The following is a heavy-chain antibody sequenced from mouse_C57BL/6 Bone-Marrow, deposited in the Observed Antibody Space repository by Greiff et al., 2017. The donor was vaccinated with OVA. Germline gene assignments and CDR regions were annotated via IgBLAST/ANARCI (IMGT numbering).Heavy chain of an antibody. V-gene: IGHV1-81*01. CDR3: VMDDYWYVDV. D-gene: IGHD2-3*01. CDR2: IYPRSGNT. Sequence: QVQLQQSGAELARPGASVKLSCKASGYTFTSYGISWVKQRTGQGLEWTGEIYPRSGNTYYNEKFKGKATLTADKSSSTAYMELRSLTSEDAAVYFCVMDDYWYVDVWGTGTTVTVSS. J-gene: IGHJ1*03. CDR1: GYTFTSYG.